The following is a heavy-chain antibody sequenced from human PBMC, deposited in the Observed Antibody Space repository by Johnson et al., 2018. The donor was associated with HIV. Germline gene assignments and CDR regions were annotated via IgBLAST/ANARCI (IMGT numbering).Heavy chain of an antibody. J-gene: IGHJ3*02. Sequence: VQLVESGGGLVQPGRSLRLSCAASGFTFSSYAMHWVRQAPGKGLEWVAVISYDGSNKYYADSVQGRFTISRDNSKNTLYLQMNSLRGEDTAVYHCAKEGYSASFDIWGQGTMVTVSS. CDR3: AKEGYSASFDI. V-gene: IGHV3-30*04. D-gene: IGHD2-21*01. CDR2: ISYDGSNK. CDR1: GFTFSSYA.